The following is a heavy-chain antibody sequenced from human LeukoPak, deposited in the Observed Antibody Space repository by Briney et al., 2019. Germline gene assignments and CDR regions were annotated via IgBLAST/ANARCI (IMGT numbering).Heavy chain of an antibody. V-gene: IGHV3-53*01. CDR3: ARVRFGGDFDWFLDY. CDR1: GFTVSSNY. CDR2: IYSGGST. D-gene: IGHD3-9*01. J-gene: IGHJ4*02. Sequence: PGGSLRLSCAASGFTVSSNYMSWVRQAPGKGLEWVSVIYSGGSTYYADSVKGRFTISRDNSKNTLYLQMNSLRAEDTAVYYCARVRFGGDFDWFLDYWGQGTLVTVSS.